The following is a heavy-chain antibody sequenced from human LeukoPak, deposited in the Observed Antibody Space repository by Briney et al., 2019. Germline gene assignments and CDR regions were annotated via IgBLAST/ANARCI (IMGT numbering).Heavy chain of an antibody. J-gene: IGHJ2*01. CDR1: GGPISSYY. CDR2: IYYSGST. CDR3: ARDPTPWYFDL. Sequence: SETLSLTCTVSGGPISSYYWSWIRQPPGKGLEWIGYIYYSGSTNYNPSLKSRVTISVDTSKNQFSLKLSSVTAADTAVYYCARDPTPWYFDLWGRGTLVTVSS. V-gene: IGHV4-59*01.